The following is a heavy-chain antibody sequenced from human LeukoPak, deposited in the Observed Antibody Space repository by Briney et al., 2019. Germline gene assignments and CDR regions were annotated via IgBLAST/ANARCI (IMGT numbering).Heavy chain of an antibody. CDR2: IYHSGST. D-gene: IGHD2-2*01. Sequence: SETLSLTCAVSGYSISSGYYWGWIRQPPGKGLEWIGSIYHSGSTYYNPSLKSRVTISVDTSKNQFSLKLISVTAADTAVYYCARIFLPEGYFDYWGQGTLVTVSS. CDR1: GYSISSGYY. CDR3: ARIFLPEGYFDY. V-gene: IGHV4-38-2*01. J-gene: IGHJ4*02.